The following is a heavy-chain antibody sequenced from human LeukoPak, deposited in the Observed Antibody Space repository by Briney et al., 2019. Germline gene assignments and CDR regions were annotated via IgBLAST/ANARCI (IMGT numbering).Heavy chain of an antibody. Sequence: SETLSLTCAVYGGSFSGYYWSWIRQPPGKGLEWIGEINHSGSTNYNPSLKSRVTISVDTSKNQFSLKLSSVTAADTAVYYCARGSIAVATDYWGQGTLVTVSS. J-gene: IGHJ4*02. CDR2: INHSGST. V-gene: IGHV4-34*01. D-gene: IGHD6-19*01. CDR3: ARGSIAVATDY. CDR1: GGSFSGYY.